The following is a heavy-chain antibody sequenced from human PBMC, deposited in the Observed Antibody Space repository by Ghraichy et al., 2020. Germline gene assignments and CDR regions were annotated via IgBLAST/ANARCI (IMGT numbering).Heavy chain of an antibody. CDR3: ARDRIAVAGTYYYYYGMDV. Sequence: GSLRLSCAVYGGSFSGYYWSWIRQPPGKGLEWIGEINHSGSTNYNPSLKSRVTISVDTSKNQFSLKLSSVTAADTAVYYCARDRIAVAGTYYYYYGMDVWGQGTTVTVSS. D-gene: IGHD6-19*01. J-gene: IGHJ6*02. V-gene: IGHV4-34*01. CDR1: GGSFSGYY. CDR2: INHSGST.